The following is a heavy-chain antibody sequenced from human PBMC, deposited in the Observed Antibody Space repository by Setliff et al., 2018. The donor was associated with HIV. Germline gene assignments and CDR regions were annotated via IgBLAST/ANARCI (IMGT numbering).Heavy chain of an antibody. CDR1: GFTFSSYS. CDR3: ARAEGGALWFGRYYHHMDV. V-gene: IGHV3-21*06. J-gene: IGHJ6*03. Sequence: GGSLRLSCAASGFTFSSYSMNWVRQTPEKGLEWLASISSVSTYLYYADSVKGRFTISRDNAKNTLYLEMNSLGLDDTAVYYCARAEGGALWFGRYYHHMDVGGKGTTVTVSS. CDR2: ISSVSTYL. D-gene: IGHD3-10*01.